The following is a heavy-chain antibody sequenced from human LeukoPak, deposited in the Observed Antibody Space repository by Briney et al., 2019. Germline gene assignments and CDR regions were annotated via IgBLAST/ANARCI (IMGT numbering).Heavy chain of an antibody. CDR1: GGSISSYH. J-gene: IGHJ3*02. D-gene: IGHD1-26*01. V-gene: IGHV4-4*07. Sequence: SETLSLTCTVSGGSISSYHWSWIRQPAGKGLEWIGRIYTSGSTNYNPSLKSRVTMSVDTSKNQFSLKLSSVTAADTAVYYCAGYSGSYFDAFDIWGQGTMVTVSS. CDR2: IYTSGST. CDR3: AGYSGSYFDAFDI.